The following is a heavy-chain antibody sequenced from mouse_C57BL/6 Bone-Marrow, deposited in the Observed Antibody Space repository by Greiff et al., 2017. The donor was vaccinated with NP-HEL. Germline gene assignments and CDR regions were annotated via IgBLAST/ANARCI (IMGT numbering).Heavy chain of an antibody. D-gene: IGHD1-1*01. V-gene: IGHV1-76*01. CDR3: ARPVLSYWYFDV. J-gene: IGHJ1*03. CDR2: IYPGTAHT. CDR1: GYSFSYVF. Sequence: QVQLQHSGAELVRPGASVKLSCKASGYSFSYVFINSVTLRPGKGLEWIARIYPGTAHTYYNEKFKGKATLTAEKSSSTAYMKLSSLTSEDSAVYFCARPVLSYWYFDVWGTGTTVTVSS.